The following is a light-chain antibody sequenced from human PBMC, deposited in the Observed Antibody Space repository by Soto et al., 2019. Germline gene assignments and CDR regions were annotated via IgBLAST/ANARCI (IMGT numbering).Light chain of an antibody. CDR1: QDIGKS. CDR3: QMYVTSPET. CDR2: APS. Sequence: DIQMTQSPSSLSASVGDRLTITCRASQDIGKSLAWYQQRPGKVPKPLIYAPSTLHSAVPSLFSGGGSGTHFTLTISNWQPEDVATYYCQMYVTSPETFGQGTKVEIK. J-gene: IGKJ1*01. V-gene: IGKV1-27*01.